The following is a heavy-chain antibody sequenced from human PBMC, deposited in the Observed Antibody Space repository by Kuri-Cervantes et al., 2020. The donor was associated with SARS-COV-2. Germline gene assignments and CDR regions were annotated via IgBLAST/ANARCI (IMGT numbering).Heavy chain of an antibody. V-gene: IGHV3-53*01. CDR3: AKDSDTAMVTIFDY. Sequence: ETLSLTCAASGFTVSSNYMSWVRQAPGKGLEWVSVIYSGGSTYYADSVKGRFTISRDNSKNTLYLQMNSLRAEDTAVYYCAKDSDTAMVTIFDYWGQGTLVTVSS. CDR2: IYSGGST. CDR1: GFTVSSNY. D-gene: IGHD5-18*01. J-gene: IGHJ4*02.